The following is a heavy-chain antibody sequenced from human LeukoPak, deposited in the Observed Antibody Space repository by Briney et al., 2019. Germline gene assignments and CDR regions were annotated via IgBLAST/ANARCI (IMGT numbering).Heavy chain of an antibody. D-gene: IGHD1-20*01. Sequence: SETLSLTCTVSGGSISSSSYYWGWIRQPPGKGLEWIGSIYYSGSTYYNPSLKSRVTISVDTSKNQFSLKLSSVTAADTAVYYCAREGYNWNYFDYWGQGTLGTVSS. CDR1: GGSISSSSYY. V-gene: IGHV4-39*07. CDR3: AREGYNWNYFDY. CDR2: IYYSGST. J-gene: IGHJ4*02.